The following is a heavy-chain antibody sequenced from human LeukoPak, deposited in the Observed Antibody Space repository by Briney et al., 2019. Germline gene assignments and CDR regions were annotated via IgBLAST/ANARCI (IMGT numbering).Heavy chain of an antibody. CDR2: INPNSGGT. CDR3: VRDMDSGPDFFDY. J-gene: IGHJ4*02. CDR1: GYTFTGYY. V-gene: IGHV1-2*02. Sequence: GASVKVSCKASGYTFTGYYMHWVRQAPGQGLEWMGWINPNSGGTNYAQKFQGRVTMTRDTSISTAYMELSRLRSDDTAVYYCVRDMDSGPDFFDYWGLGTLVTVSS. D-gene: IGHD1-26*01.